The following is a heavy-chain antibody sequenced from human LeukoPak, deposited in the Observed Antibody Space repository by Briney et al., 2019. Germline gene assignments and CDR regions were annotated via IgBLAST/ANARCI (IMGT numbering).Heavy chain of an antibody. Sequence: GGSLRLSCAASGFAVSDYGMHWVRKAPGKGLEWVAFVRNDGSNEYYVGSVKGRFTISRDKSKNTVYLQMNSLRVEDTAVYSCAKESDSGYHSEGPKNWGLGTLVTVSS. CDR3: AKESDSGYHSEGPKN. D-gene: IGHD5-12*01. J-gene: IGHJ4*02. CDR1: GFAVSDYG. CDR2: VRNDGSNE. V-gene: IGHV3-30*02.